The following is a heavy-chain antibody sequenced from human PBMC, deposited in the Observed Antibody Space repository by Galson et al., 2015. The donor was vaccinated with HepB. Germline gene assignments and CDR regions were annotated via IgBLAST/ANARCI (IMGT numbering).Heavy chain of an antibody. J-gene: IGHJ4*02. CDR3: ARDRPEDYGDWYFDY. CDR1: GFTFSSYA. V-gene: IGHV3-30-3*01. CDR2: ISYDGSNK. D-gene: IGHD4-17*01. Sequence: SLRLSCAASGFTFSSYAMHWVRQAPGKGLEWVAVISYDGSNKYYADSVKGRFTISRDNSKNTLYLQMNSLSAEDTAVYYCARDRPEDYGDWYFDYWGQGTLVTVSS.